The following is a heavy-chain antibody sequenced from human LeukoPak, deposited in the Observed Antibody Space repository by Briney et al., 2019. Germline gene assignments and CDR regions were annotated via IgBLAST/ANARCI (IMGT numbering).Heavy chain of an antibody. D-gene: IGHD3-10*01. J-gene: IGHJ5*02. CDR3: ARSPSGALADWFDP. Sequence: PSETLSLTCAVYGGSFSGYYWTWIRQPPGKGLEWIGEINHSGSTNYNPSLESRVTISVDTSKNQFSLKLSSVTAADTAVYYCARSPSGALADWFDPWGQGTLVTVSS. CDR1: GGSFSGYY. CDR2: INHSGST. V-gene: IGHV4-34*01.